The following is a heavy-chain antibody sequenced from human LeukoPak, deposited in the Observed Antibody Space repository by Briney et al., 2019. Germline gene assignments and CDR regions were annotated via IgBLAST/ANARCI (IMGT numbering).Heavy chain of an antibody. Sequence: SETLSLTCTVSGDSIRSTSYYWGWIRQPPGKGLEWIGSIYYSGNTYYNPSLMSRVTISVDTSKNQFSLKLSSVTAADTAVYYCARASRGGLDPPGSGTTWDYYYMDVWGKGTTVTISS. CDR1: GDSIRSTSYY. CDR2: IYYSGNT. V-gene: IGHV4-39*01. J-gene: IGHJ6*03. D-gene: IGHD3-10*01. CDR3: ARASRGGLDPPGSGTTWDYYYMDV.